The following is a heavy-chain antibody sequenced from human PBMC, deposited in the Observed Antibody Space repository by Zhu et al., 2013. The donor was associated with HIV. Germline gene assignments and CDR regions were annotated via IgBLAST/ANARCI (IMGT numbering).Heavy chain of an antibody. V-gene: IGHV1-2*02. CDR2: INPKSGGT. D-gene: IGHD1-26*01. Sequence: QMQLVQSGAELRKPGASVTVSCKASGYTFTDNYIHWVRQAPGQGLEWMGWINPKSGGTNYSPKFQGRVTVTSDTSITTTYMQLNSVTFDDTAVYYCARETGRGGSYSDLWGQGSLVSVSS. CDR3: ARETGRGGSYSDL. CDR1: GYTFTDNY. J-gene: IGHJ4*02.